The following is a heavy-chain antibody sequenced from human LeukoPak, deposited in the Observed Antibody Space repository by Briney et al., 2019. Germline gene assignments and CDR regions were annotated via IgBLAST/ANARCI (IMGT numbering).Heavy chain of an antibody. CDR2: LSDGGGYT. J-gene: IGHJ4*02. CDR3: AKGYCVNDKCSNYDY. V-gene: IGHV3-23*01. CDR1: GFIFSNYA. Sequence: GGSLRLSCAASGFIFSNYAMSWVRQAPGKGLEWVSGLSDGGGYTYYADSVKGRFTISRDNSKQTLYLQMHSLRDEDTAVYYCAKGYCVNDKCSNYDYWGQGTLVTVSS. D-gene: IGHD2-8*01.